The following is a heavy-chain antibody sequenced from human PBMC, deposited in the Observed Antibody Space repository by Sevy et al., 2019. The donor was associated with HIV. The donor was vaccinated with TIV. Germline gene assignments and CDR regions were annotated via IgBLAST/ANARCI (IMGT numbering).Heavy chain of an antibody. J-gene: IGHJ4*02. D-gene: IGHD6-13*01. V-gene: IGHV3-7*01. CDR1: GFSLNSYW. CDR2: INQDGSVN. CDR3: VRAIATADSF. Sequence: GGSLRLSCVASGFSLNSYWMLWVRQAPGKGLEWVANINQDGSVNYYADSVKGRLTISRDNARNLVSLQMNLLRVEDTAVYYCVRAIATADSFWGQGTLVTVSS.